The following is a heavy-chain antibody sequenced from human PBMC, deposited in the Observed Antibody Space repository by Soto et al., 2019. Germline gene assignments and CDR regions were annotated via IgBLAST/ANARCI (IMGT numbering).Heavy chain of an antibody. D-gene: IGHD2-21*01. CDR1: GGSISSSSYY. Sequence: QLQLQESGPGLVKPSETLSLTCTVSGGSISSSSYYWGWIRQPPGKGLEWIGSIYYSGSTYYNPSLKSRVTISVDTSKNQFSLKLSSVTAADTAVYYCARHLSLGFVPDYWGQGTLVTVSS. J-gene: IGHJ4*02. CDR2: IYYSGST. V-gene: IGHV4-39*01. CDR3: ARHLSLGFVPDY.